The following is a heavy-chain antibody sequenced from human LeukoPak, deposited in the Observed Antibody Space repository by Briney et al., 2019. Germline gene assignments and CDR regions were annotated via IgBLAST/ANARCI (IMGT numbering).Heavy chain of an antibody. V-gene: IGHV3-7*01. CDR3: ARDLVASGSPSPPGF. D-gene: IGHD1-26*01. Sequence: PGGSLRLSCATSGFNFSDYWMTWVRQAPGKGLEWVANINEDGSEKYYVDSLKGRFTISRDNAKNSLYLQMNSLRAEDTAVYYCARDLVASGSPSPPGFWGQGTPVTVSS. CDR2: INEDGSEK. CDR1: GFNFSDYW. J-gene: IGHJ4*02.